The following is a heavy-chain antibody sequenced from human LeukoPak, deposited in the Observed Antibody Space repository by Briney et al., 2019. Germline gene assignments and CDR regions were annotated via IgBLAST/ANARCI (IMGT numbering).Heavy chain of an antibody. CDR2: IHYSGNT. D-gene: IGHD2-2*01. CDR3: ARVVPTASNGFDP. J-gene: IGHJ5*02. V-gene: IGHV4-31*03. CDR1: GASVSSGGYY. Sequence: SETLSLTCTVSGASVSSGGYYWSWIRQPPGKGLEWIGYIHYSGNTYYNPSLKSRVTISVDTSKDQFSLKLSPVTAADTAVYFCARVVPTASNGFDPWGQGILVTVSS.